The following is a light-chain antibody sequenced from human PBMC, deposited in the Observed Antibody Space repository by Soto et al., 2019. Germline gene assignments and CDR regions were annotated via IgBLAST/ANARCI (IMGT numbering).Light chain of an antibody. J-gene: IGKJ3*01. CDR2: ATS. Sequence: EAVLTQSPATLSFSPGGGATLSSRASQSIGNYLAWYQQKPGQAPRLLIYATSNRATGIPARFSGSGSGTDFTLTISSLEPEDFAVYYCQQRSSWPFTFGPGTKVDIK. CDR3: QQRSSWPFT. V-gene: IGKV3-11*01. CDR1: QSIGNY.